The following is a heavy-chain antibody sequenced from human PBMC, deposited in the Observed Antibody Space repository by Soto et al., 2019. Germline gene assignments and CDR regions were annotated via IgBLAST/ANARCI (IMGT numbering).Heavy chain of an antibody. CDR1: GYTFITYD. CDR2: MNPSNGNT. J-gene: IGHJ4*02. CDR3: ARRKERSGPHYFDY. V-gene: IGHV1-8*02. D-gene: IGHD1-26*01. Sequence: ASVKFSCKASGYTFITYDIIWVRQATGRGLEWMGWMNPSNGNTGYAKSFQGRVTMTRNTSISTFYMELSSLRSEDTAVYYCARRKERSGPHYFDYWGQGTLVTVSS.